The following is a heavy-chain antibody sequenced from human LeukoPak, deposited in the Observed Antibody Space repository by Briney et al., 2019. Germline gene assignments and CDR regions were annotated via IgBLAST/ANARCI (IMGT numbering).Heavy chain of an antibody. CDR3: ARDSHSSGYWNPFDY. D-gene: IGHD3-22*01. Sequence: PSETLSLTCTVSGGSISSSSYYWGWIRQPPGKGLEWIGSIYYSGSTYYNPSLKSRVTISVDTSKNQFSLKLSSVTAADTAVYYCARDSHSSGYWNPFDYWGQGTLVTVSS. CDR1: GGSISSSSYY. V-gene: IGHV4-39*07. CDR2: IYYSGST. J-gene: IGHJ4*02.